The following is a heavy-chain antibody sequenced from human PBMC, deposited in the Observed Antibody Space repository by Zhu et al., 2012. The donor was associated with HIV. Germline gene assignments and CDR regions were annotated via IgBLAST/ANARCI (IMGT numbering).Heavy chain of an antibody. J-gene: IGHJ4*02. CDR1: GGSLSSGNYY. V-gene: IGHV4-30-4*08. CDR2: IYYNGKT. CDR3: ARSQFSSRTTSGYYYFDY. Sequence: QVQLQESGPGLLRPSQTLSLTCIVSGGSLSSGNYYWSWIRQPPGKDLGWIGYIYYNGKTYYNSSLKSRLTMSVDTSKNHFSLSLSSVTAADTAVYYCARSQFSSRTTSGYYYFDYWGQGTLVTVSS. D-gene: IGHD3-22*01.